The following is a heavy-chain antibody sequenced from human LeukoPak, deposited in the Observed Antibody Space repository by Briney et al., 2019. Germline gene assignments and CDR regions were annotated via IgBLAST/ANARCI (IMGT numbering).Heavy chain of an antibody. CDR3: ARPTIVDYYDSSGYYIDY. CDR2: IYPGDSDT. D-gene: IGHD3-22*01. V-gene: IGHV5-51*01. J-gene: IGHJ4*02. CDR1: GYSFTSYW. Sequence: GESLKISCKGSGYSFTSYWIGWVRQMPGKGLEWMGIIYPGDSDTRYSPSFQGQVTISADKSISTAYLQWSSLKASDTATYYCARPTIVDYYDSSGYYIDYWGQGTLVTVSS.